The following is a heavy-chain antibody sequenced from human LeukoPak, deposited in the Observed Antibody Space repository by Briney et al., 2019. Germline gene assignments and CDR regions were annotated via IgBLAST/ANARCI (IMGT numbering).Heavy chain of an antibody. V-gene: IGHV1-2*02. Sequence: ASVKVSCKASGYTFTGYYMHWVRQAPGQGLEWMGWINPNSGGTNYAQKFQGRVTMTRDTSISTAYMELSRLRSDDTAVYYCARDRGLDIAAAGKFRHYYYYMDVWGKGTTVTISS. CDR1: GYTFTGYY. CDR2: INPNSGGT. J-gene: IGHJ6*03. D-gene: IGHD6-13*01. CDR3: ARDRGLDIAAAGKFRHYYYYMDV.